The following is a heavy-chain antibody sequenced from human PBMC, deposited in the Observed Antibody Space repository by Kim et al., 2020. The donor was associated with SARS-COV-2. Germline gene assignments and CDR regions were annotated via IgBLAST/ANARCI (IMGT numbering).Heavy chain of an antibody. CDR2: IIPIFGTA. Sequence: SVKVSCKASGGTFSSYAISWVRQAPGQGLEWMGGIIPIFGTANYAQKFQGRVTITADESTSTAYMELSSLRSEDTAVYYCARPSPAHTAMVEAKNLPFDYWGQGTLVTVSS. J-gene: IGHJ4*02. CDR3: ARPSPAHTAMVEAKNLPFDY. CDR1: GGTFSSYA. D-gene: IGHD5-18*01. V-gene: IGHV1-69*13.